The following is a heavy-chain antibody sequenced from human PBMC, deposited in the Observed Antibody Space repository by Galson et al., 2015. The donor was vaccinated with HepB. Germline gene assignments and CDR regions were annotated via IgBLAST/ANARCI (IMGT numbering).Heavy chain of an antibody. Sequence: SLRLSCAASGFTFSDYYMSWIRQAPGKGLEWVSYISSSGSTIYYADSVKGRFTISRDNAKNSLYLQMNSLRAEDTAVYYCASHHANYDYIWGSYGYYFDYWGQGTLVTVSS. V-gene: IGHV3-11*01. J-gene: IGHJ4*02. CDR1: GFTFSDYY. CDR2: ISSSGSTI. D-gene: IGHD3-16*01. CDR3: ASHHANYDYIWGSYGYYFDY.